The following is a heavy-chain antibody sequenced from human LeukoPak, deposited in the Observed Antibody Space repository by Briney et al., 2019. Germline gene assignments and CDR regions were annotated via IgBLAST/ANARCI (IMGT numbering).Heavy chain of an antibody. J-gene: IGHJ3*02. CDR1: GFTFSYYG. D-gene: IGHD3-10*01. CDR3: ARNPMVRHDDAFDI. Sequence: GGSLRLSCAASGFTFSYYGMSWVRQAPGKGLEWVSSISGSGDATYYADSVKGRFTISRDNAKNSLYLQMNSLRAEGTAVYYCARNPMVRHDDAFDIWGQGTMVTVSS. V-gene: IGHV3-23*01. CDR2: ISGSGDAT.